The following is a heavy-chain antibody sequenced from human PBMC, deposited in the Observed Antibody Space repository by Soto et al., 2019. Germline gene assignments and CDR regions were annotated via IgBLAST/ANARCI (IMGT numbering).Heavy chain of an antibody. CDR1: GFTFGLSP. J-gene: IGHJ4*02. CDR3: AKGPEYDILTGCDY. V-gene: IGHV3-23*01. CDR2: LSGGGSTT. Sequence: EVQLLESGGGFVQPGESLRLSCAASGFTFGLSPMSWVRKAPGGGLAWVSSLSGGGSTTDYADSVKGRFTISRDNSKNTVHLQMNSLRAEDTAVYYCAKGPEYDILTGCDYWGQGALVTVSS. D-gene: IGHD3-9*01.